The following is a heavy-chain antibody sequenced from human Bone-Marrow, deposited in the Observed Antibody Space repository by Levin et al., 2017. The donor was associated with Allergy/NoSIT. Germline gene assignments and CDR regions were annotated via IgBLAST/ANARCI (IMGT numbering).Heavy chain of an antibody. CDR3: ARDRTYGILSNYGMDV. D-gene: IGHD3-9*01. CDR2: ISSGSNYI. CDR1: GFNFSIFG. J-gene: IGHJ6*02. V-gene: IGHV3-21*06. Sequence: ASVKVSCAASGFNFSIFGVNWVRQAPGKGLVWVSSISSGSNYIYYADSVKGRFTISRDNSKNLLYLQMNSLRAEDTAIYYCARDRTYGILSNYGMDVWGQGTTVTVSS.